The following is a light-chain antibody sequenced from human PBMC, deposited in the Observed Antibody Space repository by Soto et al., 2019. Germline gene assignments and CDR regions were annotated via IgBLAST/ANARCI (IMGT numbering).Light chain of an antibody. V-gene: IGKV3-15*01. CDR1: QSVSSN. J-gene: IGKJ3*01. CDR2: GAS. CDR3: QHAGT. Sequence: EIVMTQSPATLSVSPGERATLSCRASQSVSSNLAWYQQKPGQAPRLLIYGASTRATGIPARFSGSGSGTEFTLTISSLQSEDFAVYFCQHAGTLGPGTNVDSK.